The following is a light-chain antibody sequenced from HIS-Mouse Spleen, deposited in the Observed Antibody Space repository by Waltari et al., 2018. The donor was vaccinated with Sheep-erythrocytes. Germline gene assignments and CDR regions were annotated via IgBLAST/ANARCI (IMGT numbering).Light chain of an antibody. J-gene: IGLJ1*01. Sequence: QSALTQPRSVSGSPGQSVTISCTGTSSDVGGYNYVSWYQQHPGKAPKLMIYDVSKRPYVVPDRFSGSKAGNTASLTSSGLQAEDEADYSCCSYAGSYNHVFATGTKVTVL. CDR3: CSYAGSYNHV. V-gene: IGLV2-11*01. CDR1: SSDVGGYNY. CDR2: DVS.